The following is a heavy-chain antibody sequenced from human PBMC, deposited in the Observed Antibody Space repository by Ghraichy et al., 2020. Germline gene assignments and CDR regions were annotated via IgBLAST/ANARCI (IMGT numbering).Heavy chain of an antibody. V-gene: IGHV3-7*01. CDR2: IKQDGSEK. J-gene: IGHJ3*02. D-gene: IGHD4-17*01. CDR1: GFTFSIFW. CDR3: ASAGAGDYGDYVGAFDI. Sequence: GGSLRLSCAASGFTFSIFWMSWVRQAPGKGLEWVANIKQDGSEKYYVDSVKGRFTISRDNAKNSLYLQMNSLRAEDTAVYYCASAGAGDYGDYVGAFDIWGQGTMVTVSS.